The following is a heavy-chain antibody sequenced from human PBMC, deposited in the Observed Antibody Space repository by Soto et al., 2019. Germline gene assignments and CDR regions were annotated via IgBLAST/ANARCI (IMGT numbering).Heavy chain of an antibody. CDR3: AKDRGNNYYYYGMDV. CDR2: ISYDGSNK. V-gene: IGHV3-30*18. CDR1: GFTFSSYG. D-gene: IGHD2-15*01. J-gene: IGHJ6*02. Sequence: ESGGGVVQPGRSLRLSCAASGFTFSSYGMHWVRQAPGKGLEWVAVISYDGSNKYYADSVKGRFTISRDNSKNTLYLQMNSLRAEDTAVYYCAKDRGNNYYYYGMDVWGQGTTVTVSS.